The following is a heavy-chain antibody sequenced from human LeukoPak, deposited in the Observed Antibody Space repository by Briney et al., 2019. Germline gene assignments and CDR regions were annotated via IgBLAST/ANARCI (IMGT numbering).Heavy chain of an antibody. Sequence: GGSLRLSCETSGFGFTIYQMNWVRQAPGKGLEWVSSIDGSARSLWYADSVRGRFSISRDNAVKALYLQMSSLRPDDTAVYYCARGGAKGGYNSDLFDYWGQGTLVTVSS. CDR1: GFGFTIYQ. V-gene: IGHV3-48*03. CDR3: ARGGAKGGYNSDLFDY. J-gene: IGHJ4*02. CDR2: IDGSARSL. D-gene: IGHD5-24*01.